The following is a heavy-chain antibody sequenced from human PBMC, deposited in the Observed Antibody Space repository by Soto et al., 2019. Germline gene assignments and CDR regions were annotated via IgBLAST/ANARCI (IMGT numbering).Heavy chain of an antibody. CDR1: GYSFTNYW. J-gene: IGHJ4*02. D-gene: IGHD2-2*01. CDR2: SYPGDSDT. V-gene: IGHV5-51*01. Sequence: PGESLKISCKGSGYSFTNYWIGWVRQMPGKGLEWMGLSYPGDSDTRYSPSFEGQVTISADKSISTAYLQWSGLKASDTAMYYCARRKASSTTSLSFRAGFDYWGQGTLVTVSS. CDR3: ARRKASSTTSLSFRAGFDY.